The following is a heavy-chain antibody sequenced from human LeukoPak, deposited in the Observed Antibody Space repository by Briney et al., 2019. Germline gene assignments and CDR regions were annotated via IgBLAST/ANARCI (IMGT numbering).Heavy chain of an antibody. V-gene: IGHV1-3*01. CDR2: INAGNGHT. D-gene: IGHD3-3*01. CDR3: ARGIWSGHYHFDS. Sequence: ASVKVSCKASGFTFTNYAMQWVRQAPGHRPEWMGWINAGNGHTSYSQRFQGRVTITRDTSASTVYMELSSLRFEDTAVYYCARGIWSGHYHFDSWGRGTLVTVSS. J-gene: IGHJ4*02. CDR1: GFTFTNYA.